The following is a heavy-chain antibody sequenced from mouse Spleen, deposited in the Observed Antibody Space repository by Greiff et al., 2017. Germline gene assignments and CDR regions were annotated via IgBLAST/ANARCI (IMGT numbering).Heavy chain of an antibody. J-gene: IGHJ4*01. V-gene: IGHV1-18*01. CDR3: ARSDYEGMLCYAMDY. Sequence: EVMLVESGPELVKPGASVKIPCKASGYTFTDYNMDWVKQSHGKSLEWIGDINPNNGGTIYNQKFKGKATLTVDKSSSTAYMELRSLTSEDTAVYYCARSDYEGMLCYAMDYWGQGTSVTVSS. CDR2: INPNNGGT. D-gene: IGHD2-4*01. CDR1: GYTFTDYN.